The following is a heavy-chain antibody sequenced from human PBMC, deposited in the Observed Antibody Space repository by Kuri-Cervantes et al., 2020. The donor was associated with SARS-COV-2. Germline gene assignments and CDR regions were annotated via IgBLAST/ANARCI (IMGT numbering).Heavy chain of an antibody. CDR1: GYTFTSYG. V-gene: IGHV1-18*01. D-gene: IGHD6-19*01. Sequence: ASVKVSCKAFGYTFTSYGISWVRQAPGQGLEWMGWISAYNGNTNYAQKLQGRVTMTTDTSTSTAYMELRSLRSDDTAVYYCARDRAGAYSSGENDYWGQGTLVTVSS. J-gene: IGHJ4*02. CDR2: ISAYNGNT. CDR3: ARDRAGAYSSGENDY.